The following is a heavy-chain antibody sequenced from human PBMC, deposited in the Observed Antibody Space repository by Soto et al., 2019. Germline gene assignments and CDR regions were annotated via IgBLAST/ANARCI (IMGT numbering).Heavy chain of an antibody. V-gene: IGHV1-69*08. D-gene: IGHD3-10*01. CDR3: TRDWEITVSTWSFGGF. CDR2: IIPFHGVT. Sequence: QVQLVQSGAEVKKPGSSVQVSCKASGGTFSPYTINWVRQAPGQGLEWMGRIIPFHGVTNYAQKFQARVTITADKSTSTACMELSGLRFEDTAMYYCTRDWEITVSTWSFGGFWGRGTLVTVSS. CDR1: GGTFSPYT. J-gene: IGHJ4*02.